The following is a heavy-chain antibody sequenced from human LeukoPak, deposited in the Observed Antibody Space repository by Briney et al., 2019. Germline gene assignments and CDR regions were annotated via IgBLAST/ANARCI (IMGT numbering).Heavy chain of an antibody. CDR2: ITSSGNTI. Sequence: GGSLRLSCAASGFTFSSYEMIWVRQAPGKGLEWVSYITSSGNTIYYADSVKGRFTISRDNAKNSLYLQMNSLRAEDTAVYYCARLTTMTTTGGPFDYWGQGTLVTVSS. CDR1: GFTFSSYE. CDR3: ARLTTMTTTGGPFDY. D-gene: IGHD4-17*01. V-gene: IGHV3-48*03. J-gene: IGHJ4*02.